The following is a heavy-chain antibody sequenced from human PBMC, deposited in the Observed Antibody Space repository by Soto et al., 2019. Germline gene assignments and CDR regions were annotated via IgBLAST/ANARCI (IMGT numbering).Heavy chain of an antibody. CDR1: GGSISSGGYY. J-gene: IGHJ5*02. Sequence: QVQLQESGPGLVKPSQTLSLTCTVSGGSISSGGYYWSWIRQHPGTGLEWIGYIYYSGSTYYNPSLKSRVTISVDTSKNQFSLKLSSVTAADTAVYYCARSYNFDWYNWFDPWGQGTLVTVSS. CDR2: IYYSGST. CDR3: ARSYNFDWYNWFDP. D-gene: IGHD3-9*01. V-gene: IGHV4-31*03.